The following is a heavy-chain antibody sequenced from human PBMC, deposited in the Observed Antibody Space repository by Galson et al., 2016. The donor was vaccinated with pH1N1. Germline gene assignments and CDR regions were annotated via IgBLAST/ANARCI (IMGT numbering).Heavy chain of an antibody. CDR2: IKEDGSET. V-gene: IGHV3-7*01. CDR3: ARAIGSRSAY. J-gene: IGHJ4*02. Sequence: SLRLSCAASGFTFGNYWMHWVRQVPGKGLEWVANIKEDGSETYYVDSVRGRFTIYRDNAKNSLYLQMNSLRDEDTALSYCARAIGSRSAYWGQGTLVTVSS. D-gene: IGHD3-16*02. CDR1: GFTFGNYW.